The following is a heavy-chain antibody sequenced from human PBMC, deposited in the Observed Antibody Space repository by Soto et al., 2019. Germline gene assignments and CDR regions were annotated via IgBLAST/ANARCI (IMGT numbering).Heavy chain of an antibody. CDR2: ISSISNYI. CDR3: ARSPVAATFWFDL. V-gene: IGHV3-11*06. J-gene: IGHJ5*02. CDR1: GFAFGAYY. Sequence: GGSLRLSCAASGFAFGAYYMTWIRQAPGQGLEWVSYISSISNYIDYADSVKGRFTISRDNAKNSLYLQLNSLRAEDTATYYCARSPVAATFWFDLWGQGTLVTVSS. D-gene: IGHD2-15*01.